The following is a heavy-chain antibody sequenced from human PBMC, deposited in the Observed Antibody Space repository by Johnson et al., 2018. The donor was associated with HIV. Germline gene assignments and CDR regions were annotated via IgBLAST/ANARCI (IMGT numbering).Heavy chain of an antibody. CDR3: ATKDRIAATGLLDTFDI. V-gene: IGHV3-7*01. J-gene: IGHJ3*02. CDR1: GFTFSSYW. CDR2: IKQDASEK. D-gene: IGHD6-13*01. Sequence: VQLVESGGGLVQTGGSLRLSCAASGFTFSSYWMSWVRQAPGKGLECVANIKQDASEKYYGDFVKGRFSISRDNSKNTLYMQMNSLKFEDTAIYYCATKDRIAATGLLDTFDIWGQGTMVTVSS.